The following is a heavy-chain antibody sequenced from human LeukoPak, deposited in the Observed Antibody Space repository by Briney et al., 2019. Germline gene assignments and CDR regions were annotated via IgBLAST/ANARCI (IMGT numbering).Heavy chain of an antibody. J-gene: IGHJ4*02. Sequence: GGSLRLSCAASGFTFSSYGMHWVRQAPGKGLEWVAFIRYDGSNKYYADSVKGRFTISRDNSKNTLYLQMNSLRAEDTAVYYCAKDLTVTTPFDYWGQGTLVAVSS. CDR1: GFTFSSYG. V-gene: IGHV3-30*02. CDR3: AKDLTVTTPFDY. D-gene: IGHD4-17*01. CDR2: IRYDGSNK.